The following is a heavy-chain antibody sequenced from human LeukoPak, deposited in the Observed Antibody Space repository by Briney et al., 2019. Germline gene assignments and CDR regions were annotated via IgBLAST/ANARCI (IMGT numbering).Heavy chain of an antibody. V-gene: IGHV3-7*01. CDR1: GFTFSDHW. J-gene: IGHJ4*02. Sequence: GGSLRLSCAASGFTFSDHWMSWVRQAPGKGLEWVANIRQDGSTKFYADSVKGRFTISRDNAKNSVFLQMDNLTPDDTAVYYCARAVDLADYWCQGTLVTVSS. CDR2: IRQDGSTK. CDR3: ARAVDLADY.